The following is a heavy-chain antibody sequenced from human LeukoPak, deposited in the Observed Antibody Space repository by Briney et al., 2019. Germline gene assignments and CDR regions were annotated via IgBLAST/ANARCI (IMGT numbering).Heavy chain of an antibody. Sequence: SETLSLTCAVYGGPFSGYYWSWIRQPPGKGLEWIGEINHSGSTNYNPSLKSRVTISVDTSKNQFSLKLSSVTAADTAVYYCARALTTADAFDIWGQGTMVTVSS. D-gene: IGHD4-11*01. V-gene: IGHV4-34*01. CDR1: GGPFSGYY. CDR3: ARALTTADAFDI. J-gene: IGHJ3*02. CDR2: INHSGST.